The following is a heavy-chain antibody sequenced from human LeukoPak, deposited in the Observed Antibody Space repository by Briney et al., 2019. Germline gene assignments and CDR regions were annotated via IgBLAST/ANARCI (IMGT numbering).Heavy chain of an antibody. CDR3: ARDRDANWFDP. V-gene: IGHV4-4*07. D-gene: IGHD2-21*02. Sequence: SETLSLTCSVSGVSISSYYWSWIRQPAEKGLEWIGRIYTSGSTKYNPSLKSRVTMSVDTSKNQFSLKLSSVTAADTAVYYCARDRDANWFDPWGQGTLVTVSS. CDR1: GVSISSYY. CDR2: IYTSGST. J-gene: IGHJ5*02.